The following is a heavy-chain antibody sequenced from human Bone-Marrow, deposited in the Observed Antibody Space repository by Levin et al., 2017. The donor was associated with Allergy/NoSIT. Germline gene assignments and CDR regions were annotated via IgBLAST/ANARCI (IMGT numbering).Heavy chain of an antibody. Sequence: ASVKVSCRASGYTFTDYYIQWVRQAPGQGFDWIGRINPDNGGTTYAQKFQGRVTMTRDTSINVVYMELSSLRSDDTAVYFCARDLVGYTPFDYWGQGTLVTVSS. CDR3: ARDLVGYTPFDY. CDR1: GYTFTDYY. J-gene: IGHJ4*02. CDR2: INPDNGGT. D-gene: IGHD5-12*01. V-gene: IGHV1-2*06.